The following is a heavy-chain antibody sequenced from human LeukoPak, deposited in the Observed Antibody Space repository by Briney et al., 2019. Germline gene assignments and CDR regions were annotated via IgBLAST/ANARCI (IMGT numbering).Heavy chain of an antibody. CDR2: IYSGGST. CDR3: AVDYTWSTGNWFDP. D-gene: IGHD4-11*01. V-gene: IGHV3-53*01. J-gene: IGHJ5*02. CDR1: GFTVSSNY. Sequence: GGSLRLSCAASGFTVSSNYMSWVRQAPGKGLEWVSVIYSGGSTYYADSVKGRFTISRDNSKNTLYLQMNSLRAEDTAVYYCAVDYTWSTGNWFDPWGQGTLVTVSS.